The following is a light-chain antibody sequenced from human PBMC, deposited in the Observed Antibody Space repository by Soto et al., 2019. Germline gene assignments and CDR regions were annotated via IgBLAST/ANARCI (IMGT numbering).Light chain of an antibody. CDR2: GDS. Sequence: EIVLTQSPATLSLSPGERATLSCRASQSISSHLAWYQQKPGQAPRLLIYGDSNRATGIPARFSGSGSGTDFTLTISSLEPEDFAVYYCQQRINWPLTFGGGTKVEIK. J-gene: IGKJ4*01. CDR3: QQRINWPLT. CDR1: QSISSH. V-gene: IGKV3-11*01.